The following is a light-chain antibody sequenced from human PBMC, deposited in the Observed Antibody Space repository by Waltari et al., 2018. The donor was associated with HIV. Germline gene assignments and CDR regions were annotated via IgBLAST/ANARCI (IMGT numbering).Light chain of an antibody. CDR1: ALPKQY. V-gene: IGLV3-25*03. Sequence: SYELTQPPSVSVSPGQTARITCSGDALPKQYAYWYQQKPGQAPVLVIYKDSERPSGIPERFAGSSSGTTDTLTISGVQAEDEADYDCQSADSSGTYWVFGGGTKLTVL. CDR2: KDS. CDR3: QSADSSGTYWV. J-gene: IGLJ3*02.